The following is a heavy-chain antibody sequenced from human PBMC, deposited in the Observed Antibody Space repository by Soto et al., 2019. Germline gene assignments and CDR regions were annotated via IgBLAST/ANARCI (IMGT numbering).Heavy chain of an antibody. CDR3: AGDTPPDAFDI. J-gene: IGHJ3*02. CDR2: IYYSGST. Sequence: SETLSLTCTVSGGSISSYYWSWIRQPPGKGLEWIGYIYYSGSTNYNPSLKSRVTISVDTSKNQFSLKLSSVTAADTAVYYCAGDTPPDAFDIWAQGTMVTGSS. CDR1: GGSISSYY. V-gene: IGHV4-59*01.